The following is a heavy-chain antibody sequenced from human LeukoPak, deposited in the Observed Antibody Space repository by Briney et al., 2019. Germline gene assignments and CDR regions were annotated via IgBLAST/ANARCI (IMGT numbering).Heavy chain of an antibody. D-gene: IGHD2-21*02. CDR2: IYYSGST. V-gene: IGHV4-59*08. J-gene: IGHJ3*02. CDR1: GGSISSYY. CDR3: ARHGEYCGGDCFDAFDI. Sequence: SETLSLTCTVSGGSISSYYWSWIRQPPGKGLEWIGYIYYSGSTNYNPSLKRRVTISVDTSKNQFSLKLSSVTAADTAVYYCARHGEYCGGDCFDAFDIWGQGTMVTVSS.